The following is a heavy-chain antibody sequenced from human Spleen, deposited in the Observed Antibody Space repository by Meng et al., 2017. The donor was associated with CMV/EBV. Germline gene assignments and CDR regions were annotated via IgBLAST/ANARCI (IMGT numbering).Heavy chain of an antibody. J-gene: IGHJ6*02. D-gene: IGHD2-2*01. CDR1: DLPFSNIW. CDR3: ARGPRLCTTTSCENYYYYGMDI. Sequence: GGSLRLSCAVSDLPFSNIWMSWIRQAPGKGLEWVGRIKSKTDGGTTDYAAPVKGRFTISRDDSKNTLYLQMNSLKTEDAAVYYCARGPRLCTTTSCENYYYYGMDIWGQGTTVTVSS. CDR2: IKSKTDGGTT. V-gene: IGHV3-15*01.